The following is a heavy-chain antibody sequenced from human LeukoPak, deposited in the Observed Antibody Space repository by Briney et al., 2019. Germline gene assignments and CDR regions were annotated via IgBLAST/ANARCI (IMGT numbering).Heavy chain of an antibody. J-gene: IGHJ6*03. D-gene: IGHD3-10*01. CDR3: ARDGSYGSGSYYYYYYYYMDV. CDR2: INHSGSP. Sequence: SETLSLTCAVYGESFSDYYWSWIRQSPEKGLEWIGEINHSGSPNYNPSLKSRVTISVDTSKNQFSLRLSSVTAADTAVYYCARDGSYGSGSYYYYYYYYMDVWGKGTTVTVSS. V-gene: IGHV4-34*01. CDR1: GESFSDYY.